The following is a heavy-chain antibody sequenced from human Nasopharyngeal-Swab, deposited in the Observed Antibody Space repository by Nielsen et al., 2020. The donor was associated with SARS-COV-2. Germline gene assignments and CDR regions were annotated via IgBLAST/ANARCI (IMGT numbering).Heavy chain of an antibody. D-gene: IGHD6-19*01. CDR1: GFTLSNYA. V-gene: IGHV3-23*01. CDR2: IGGSGVKT. Sequence: GESLKISCVASGFTLSNYAMSWVRQAPGKGLECVSGIGGSGVKTYYADSVKGRFTISRDNSKNTLYLQMNSLRAEDTAVYYCAKEQGTGWQHHFDYWGQGTLVTVSS. CDR3: AKEQGTGWQHHFDY. J-gene: IGHJ4*02.